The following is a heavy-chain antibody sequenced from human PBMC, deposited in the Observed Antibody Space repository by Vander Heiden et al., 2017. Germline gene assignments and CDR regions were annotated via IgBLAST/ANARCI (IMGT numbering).Heavy chain of an antibody. D-gene: IGHD5-18*01. CDR3: ARLYSYGDFDY. Sequence: QVQLVESGGGVVQPGRFMRRACAAFGFIFSNFGMQWVRQAPGKGLEWVAVIYFDGINKYYAYSVKGRFTISRDNSKNTVYLQMNSLRAEDTAVYYCARLYSYGDFDYWGQGTLVTVSS. CDR2: IYFDGINK. V-gene: IGHV3-33*03. J-gene: IGHJ4*02. CDR1: GFIFSNFG.